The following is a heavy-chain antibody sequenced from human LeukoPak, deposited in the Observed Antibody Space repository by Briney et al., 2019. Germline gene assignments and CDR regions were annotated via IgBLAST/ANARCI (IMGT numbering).Heavy chain of an antibody. J-gene: IGHJ4*02. CDR1: GFTFSSYS. CDR3: AGITGDRYYFDY. V-gene: IGHV3-21*01. CDR2: ISSSSYI. Sequence: GGSLRLSCAASGFTFSSYSMNWVRQAPGKGLEWVSSISSSSYIYYADSVKGRFTISRDNAKNSLYLQMNSLRAEDTAVYYCAGITGDRYYFDYWGQGTLVTVSS. D-gene: IGHD7-27*01.